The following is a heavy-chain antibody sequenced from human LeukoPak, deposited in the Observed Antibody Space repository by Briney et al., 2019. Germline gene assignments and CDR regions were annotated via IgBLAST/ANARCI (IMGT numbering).Heavy chain of an antibody. CDR3: ARGSAGEYYDFWSGYSGTPYYYYGMDV. Sequence: GGSLRLSCAASGFTFSSYRMNWVRQAPGKGLEWVSSISRSSSYIYYADSVKGRFTISRDNAKNSLHLQMNSLRAEDTAVYYCARGSAGEYYDFWSGYSGTPYYYYGMDVWGQGTTVTVSS. CDR1: GFTFSSYR. D-gene: IGHD3-3*01. V-gene: IGHV3-21*01. J-gene: IGHJ6*02. CDR2: ISRSSSYI.